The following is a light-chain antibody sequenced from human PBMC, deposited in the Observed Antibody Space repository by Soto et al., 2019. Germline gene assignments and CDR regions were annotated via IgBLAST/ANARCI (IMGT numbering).Light chain of an antibody. V-gene: IGLV2-14*01. CDR1: SGDVGGYDY. J-gene: IGLJ1*01. CDR3: SSYTSSSHV. Sequence: QSALTQPASVSGSPGQSITISCTGTSGDVGGYDYVSWYQHHPGKAPKLMIYEVINRPSGVSNRFSGSKSGNTASLTISGLQAEDEADYYCSSYTSSSHVFGTGTKVTVL. CDR2: EVI.